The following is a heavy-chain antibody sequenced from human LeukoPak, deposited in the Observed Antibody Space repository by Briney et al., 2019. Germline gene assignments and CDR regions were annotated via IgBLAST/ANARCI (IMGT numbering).Heavy chain of an antibody. Sequence: SETLSLTCTVPVGSISSSSYYCGWIRQPPGKGLEWIGSIYYSGSTYYNPSLKSRVTISVDTSKNQFSLKLSSVTAADTAVYYCARDLISSGLYYFDYWGQGTLVTVSS. J-gene: IGHJ4*02. CDR1: VGSISSSSYY. V-gene: IGHV4-39*02. CDR3: ARDLISSGLYYFDY. CDR2: IYYSGST. D-gene: IGHD6-19*01.